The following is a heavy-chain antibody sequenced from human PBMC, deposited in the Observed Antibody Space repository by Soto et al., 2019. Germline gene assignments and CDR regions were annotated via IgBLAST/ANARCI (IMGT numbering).Heavy chain of an antibody. J-gene: IGHJ4*02. V-gene: IGHV1-69*06. Sequence: QMQLVQSGAEVKKPGSSVKVSCKASGGTLSSFINYPINWVRQAPGQGLEWMGGIVTNVGTVNYAQKFQGRVTITADKSTGTAYMELSSLRSEDTALYYCARRDTSGFLRYFDNWGQGTLVTVSS. CDR3: ARRDTSGFLRYFDN. CDR1: GGTLSSFINYP. CDR2: IVTNVGTV. D-gene: IGHD3-3*01.